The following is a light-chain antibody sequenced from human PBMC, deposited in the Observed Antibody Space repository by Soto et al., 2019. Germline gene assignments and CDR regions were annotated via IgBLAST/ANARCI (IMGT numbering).Light chain of an antibody. CDR2: KNY. J-gene: IGLJ1*01. V-gene: IGLV1-47*01. Sequence: QSVLTQPPSASGTPGQRVTISCSGSSSNIGSDYVYWFQQLPGTAPKLLIYKNYQRPSGVPDRFSGSKSGTSASLAISGLRSEDEADYYCAAWDDSLSGRYVFGTGTKLTVL. CDR1: SSNIGSDY. CDR3: AAWDDSLSGRYV.